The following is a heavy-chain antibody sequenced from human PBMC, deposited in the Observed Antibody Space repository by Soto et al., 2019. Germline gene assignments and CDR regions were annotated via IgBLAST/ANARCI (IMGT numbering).Heavy chain of an antibody. J-gene: IGHJ5*02. D-gene: IGHD1-1*01. CDR1: VASISGFY. Sequence: SETLSLTCTVSVASISGFYWSWIRKSAGKGLEWIGRIYATGTTDYNPSLKSRVMMSVDTSKKQFSLKLRSVTAAGTAVYYCVRDGTKTLRDWFDPWGQGISVTVSS. CDR2: IYATGTT. V-gene: IGHV4-4*07. CDR3: VRDGTKTLRDWFDP.